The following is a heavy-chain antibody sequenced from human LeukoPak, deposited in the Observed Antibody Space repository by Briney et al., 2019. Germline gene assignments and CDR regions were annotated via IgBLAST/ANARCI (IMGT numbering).Heavy chain of an antibody. V-gene: IGHV3-7*01. CDR1: GFTFSNYW. CDR3: AREECSGSRCYSSTPSWYFYYMDV. D-gene: IGHD2-15*01. J-gene: IGHJ6*03. Sequence: GGSLRLSCAASGFTFSNYWMSWVRQAPGKGLEWVADIKQNGSEKHYVDSVRGRFTISTDNAKNSTPLQINSLRADDTAVYYCAREECSGSRCYSSTPSWYFYYMDVWGKGTTVTVSS. CDR2: IKQNGSEK.